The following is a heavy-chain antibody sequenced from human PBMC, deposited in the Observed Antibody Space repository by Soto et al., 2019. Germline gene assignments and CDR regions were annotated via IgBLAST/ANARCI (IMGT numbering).Heavy chain of an antibody. CDR3: ARDYGPTGTYYYYYGMDV. CDR1: GYTFTGYY. Sequence: ASVKVSCKASGYTFTGYYMHWVRQAPGQGLEWMGWINPNSGGTNYAQKFQGWVTMTRDTSISTAYMELSRLRSDDTAVYYCARDYGPTGTYYYYYGMDVWGEGTTVTVYS. V-gene: IGHV1-2*04. J-gene: IGHJ6*04. D-gene: IGHD3-10*01. CDR2: INPNSGGT.